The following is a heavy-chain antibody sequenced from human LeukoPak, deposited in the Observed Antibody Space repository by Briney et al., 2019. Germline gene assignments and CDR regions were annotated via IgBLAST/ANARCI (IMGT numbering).Heavy chain of an antibody. J-gene: IGHJ4*02. CDR1: GYTFTGHY. D-gene: IGHD3-9*01. CDR3: ARSAPTLTYDILTAYLGY. V-gene: IGHV1-2*02. Sequence: ASVKVSCKTSGYTFTGHYLHWVRQAPGQGLEWMGWINPNSGGTNYAKKFQDRVSMTRDTSISTIYMDLRSLRSDDTAVYYCARSAPTLTYDILTAYLGYWGQGTLVTVSS. CDR2: INPNSGGT.